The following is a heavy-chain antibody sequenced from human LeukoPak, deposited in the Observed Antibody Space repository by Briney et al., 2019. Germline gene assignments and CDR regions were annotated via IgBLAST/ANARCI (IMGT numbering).Heavy chain of an antibody. J-gene: IGHJ4*02. CDR2: IWYDGSNK. V-gene: IGHV3-33*01. Sequence: GRSLRLSCAASEFTFSSYGMHWVRQAPGKGLEWVAVIWYDGSNKYYTDSVKGRFTISRDDSKNTLYLQMNSLRAEDTAVYYCARDHGGVTALYYFDYWGQGTLVTVSS. CDR1: EFTFSSYG. CDR3: ARDHGGVTALYYFDY. D-gene: IGHD2-21*02.